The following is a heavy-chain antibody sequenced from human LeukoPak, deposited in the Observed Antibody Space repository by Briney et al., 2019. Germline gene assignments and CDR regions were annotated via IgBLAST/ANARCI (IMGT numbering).Heavy chain of an antibody. D-gene: IGHD3-22*01. CDR2: IKQDGSEK. CDR1: GFTFSSYW. CDR3: ARAPSPYYYDTTGYLFDY. J-gene: IGHJ4*02. Sequence: PGGSLRLSCAASGFTFSSYWMSWVRQAPGKGLEWVANIKQDGSEKYYVDSVKGRFTISRDNAKNSLYLQMNSLRAEDTAVYYCARAPSPYYYDTTGYLFDYWGQGSLVTVSS. V-gene: IGHV3-7*01.